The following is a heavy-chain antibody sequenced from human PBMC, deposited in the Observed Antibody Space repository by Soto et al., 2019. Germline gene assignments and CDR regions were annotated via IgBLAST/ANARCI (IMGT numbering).Heavy chain of an antibody. J-gene: IGHJ4*02. V-gene: IGHV3-21*01. CDR3: ARGGIAVAGFDY. D-gene: IGHD6-19*01. CDR2: ISSSSSYI. Sequence: EVQLVESGGGLVKPGGSLRLSCAASGFTFSSYSMNWVRRAPGKGLEGVSSISSSSSYIYYADSVKGRFTISRDNAKNSLYLQMNSLRAEDTAVYYCARGGIAVAGFDYWGQGTLVTVSS. CDR1: GFTFSSYS.